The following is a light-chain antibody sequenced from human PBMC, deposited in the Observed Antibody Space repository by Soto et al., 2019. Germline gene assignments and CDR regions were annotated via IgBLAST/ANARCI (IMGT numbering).Light chain of an antibody. CDR1: SSDVGAYNY. V-gene: IGLV2-11*01. CDR3: CSYAGSYTVV. CDR2: HVS. Sequence: QSALTQPRSVSGSPGQSVTMSCTGTSSDVGAYNYVSWYQQHPGKAPKLMIYHVSERPSGVPDRFSGSKSGNTASLTISGLQAEDEADYYCCSYAGSYTVVFGGGTKVTVL. J-gene: IGLJ2*01.